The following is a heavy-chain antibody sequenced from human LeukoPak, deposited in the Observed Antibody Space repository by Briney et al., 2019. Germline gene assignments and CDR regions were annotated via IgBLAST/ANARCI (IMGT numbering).Heavy chain of an antibody. CDR3: ARRAVAGNAFDI. CDR1: GFTFSSYW. D-gene: IGHD6-19*01. CDR2: INTGGSSK. Sequence: GDSLRLSCAASGFTFSSYWMHWVRQAPGKGLVWVSRINTGGSSKSYADSVKGRFTISRDNAKNSLYLQMNSLRAEDTAVYYCARRAVAGNAFDIWGQGTMVTVSS. V-gene: IGHV3-74*01. J-gene: IGHJ3*02.